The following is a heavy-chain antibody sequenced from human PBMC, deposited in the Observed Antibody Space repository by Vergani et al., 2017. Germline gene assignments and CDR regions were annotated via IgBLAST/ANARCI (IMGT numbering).Heavy chain of an antibody. D-gene: IGHD2-21*02. CDR3: AKYLRDSTDGLPDS. J-gene: IGHJ4*02. Sequence: QVQFVESAGGVVQPGGSLRLSCAASGFTFSNFGMHCIRQAQGNGLEWLAYIGKDGINTRYRDAVKGRFTVSRDNSKDILYLQMDRLRSEDTALYYCAKYLRDSTDGLPDSWGQGTLVIVSS. CDR1: GFTFSNFG. CDR2: IGKDGINT. V-gene: IGHV3-30*02.